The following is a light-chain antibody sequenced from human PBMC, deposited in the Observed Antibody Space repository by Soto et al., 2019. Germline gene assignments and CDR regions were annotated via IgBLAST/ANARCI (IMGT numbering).Light chain of an antibody. CDR1: QTISSW. J-gene: IGKJ5*01. V-gene: IGKV1-5*03. Sequence: DIQMTQCPSTLSGSVGGIVTITCRASQTISSWLAWYQQKPGKAPKLLIYKASTLKSGVPSRFSGSGSGTEFTLTISSLQPDDFATYYCQHYNSYSEAFGQGTRLEIK. CDR2: KAS. CDR3: QHYNSYSEA.